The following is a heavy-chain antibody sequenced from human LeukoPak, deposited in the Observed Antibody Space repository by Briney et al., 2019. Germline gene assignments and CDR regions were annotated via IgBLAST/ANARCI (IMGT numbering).Heavy chain of an antibody. Sequence: KTSETLSLTCAVYGGSFSGYYWSWIRQPPGKGLEWIGEINHSGSTNYNPSLKSRVTISVDTSKNQFSLKLSSVTAADTAVYYCARNEGYGRLTGYYYYGMDVWGQGTTVTVSS. D-gene: IGHD5-18*01. CDR3: ARNEGYGRLTGYYYYGMDV. CDR2: INHSGST. V-gene: IGHV4-34*01. CDR1: GGSFSGYY. J-gene: IGHJ6*02.